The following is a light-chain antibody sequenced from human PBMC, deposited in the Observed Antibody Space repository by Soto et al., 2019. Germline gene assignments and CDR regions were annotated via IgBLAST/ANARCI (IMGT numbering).Light chain of an antibody. J-gene: IGKJ5*01. Sequence: IVLTQSPGTLSLSPGERATLSCRASQPITSRYLAWYQHQPGQAPRLLIYRTFARAPGIPDRFSGGGSGTDFTLTISRLEREDFAVYYCQQYDTSPPTFGQGTRRDIK. CDR3: QQYDTSPPT. V-gene: IGKV3-20*01. CDR2: RTF. CDR1: QPITSRY.